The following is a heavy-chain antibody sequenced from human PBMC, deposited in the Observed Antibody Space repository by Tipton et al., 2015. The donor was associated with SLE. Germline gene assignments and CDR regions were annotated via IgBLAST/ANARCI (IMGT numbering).Heavy chain of an antibody. Sequence: TLSLTCSVSRGSLSCHYWSWIRQHPGKRLEWIGYIYYSGTTSYNPSLDSRATISLDRSRDTFSLSLIAMTAEDAAVYYCARESRYYEGNSYSDAFDMWGQGTTVTVSS. CDR3: ARESRYYEGNSYSDAFDM. J-gene: IGHJ3*02. D-gene: IGHD3-22*01. V-gene: IGHV4-59*11. CDR1: RGSLSCHY. CDR2: IYYSGTT.